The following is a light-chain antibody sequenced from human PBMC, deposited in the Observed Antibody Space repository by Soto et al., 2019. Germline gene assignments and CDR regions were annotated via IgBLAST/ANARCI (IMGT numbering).Light chain of an antibody. CDR2: EVS. V-gene: IGLV2-14*01. Sequence: QSALTQPASVSGSPGQSITISCTGTSSDVGGYNYVSWYQLHPGKAPKLMIHEVSERPSGVSNRFSGSKSGNTASLTISGLQAEDEADYYCASYASSVTYVFXSGTKVTVL. CDR3: ASYASSVTYV. CDR1: SSDVGGYNY. J-gene: IGLJ1*01.